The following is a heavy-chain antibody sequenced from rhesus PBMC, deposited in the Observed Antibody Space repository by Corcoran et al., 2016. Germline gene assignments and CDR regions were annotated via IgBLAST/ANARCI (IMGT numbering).Heavy chain of an antibody. CDR2: INGNSGST. J-gene: IGHJ4*01. CDR1: GSSISSYC. D-gene: IGHD1-1*01. V-gene: IGHV4-80*01. CDR3: AIRSGTYRYYFDY. Sequence: QVQLQESGPGLVKPSETLSLTCTVSGSSISSYCWSWIRQPPGQGLEWIGEINGNSGSTNYNPSLKSRVTISRDTSKNQFSLKLSSVTAADTAVYYCAIRSGTYRYYFDYWGQGVLVTVSS.